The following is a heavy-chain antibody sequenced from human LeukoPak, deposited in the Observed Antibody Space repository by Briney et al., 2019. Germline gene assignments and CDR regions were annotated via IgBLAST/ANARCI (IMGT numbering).Heavy chain of an antibody. J-gene: IGHJ2*01. Sequence: PSETLSVTCAVYGGSFSGYYWSGIRQPPGKGLEWIGEINHSGSTNYNPSLKSRVTISVDTSKNQFSLKLSSVTAADTAVYYCARGAAVAARRYFDLWGRGTLVTVSS. CDR2: INHSGST. CDR1: GGSFSGYY. V-gene: IGHV4-34*01. D-gene: IGHD6-19*01. CDR3: ARGAAVAARRYFDL.